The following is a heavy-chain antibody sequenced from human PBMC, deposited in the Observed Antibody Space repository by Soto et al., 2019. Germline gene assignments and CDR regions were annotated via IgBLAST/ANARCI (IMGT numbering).Heavy chain of an antibody. D-gene: IGHD3-22*01. V-gene: IGHV4-59*01. CDR3: AMTQYYYFDSSDPSYDY. CDR1: GGSISSYY. J-gene: IGHJ4*02. CDR2: INYSGST. Sequence: SETLSLTCTVSGGSISSYYWTWIRQPPGKGLEWIGYINYSGSTNYNPSLKSRVTISVDTSKNQFSLRLSSVTAADTAVYYCAMTQYYYFDSSDPSYDYWGQGTLVTVPS.